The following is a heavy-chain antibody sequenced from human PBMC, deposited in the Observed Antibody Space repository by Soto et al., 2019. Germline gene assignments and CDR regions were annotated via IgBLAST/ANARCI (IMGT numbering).Heavy chain of an antibody. CDR3: ARELSGDSGMDV. V-gene: IGHV4-31*03. D-gene: IGHD5-12*01. CDR1: GGSISSGGYY. Sequence: LSLTCTVSGGSISSGGYYWSWIRQHPGKGLEWIGYIYYSGSTYYNPSLKSRVTISVDTSKNQFSLKLSSVTAADTAVYYCARELSGDSGMDVWGQGTTVTVSS. J-gene: IGHJ6*02. CDR2: IYYSGST.